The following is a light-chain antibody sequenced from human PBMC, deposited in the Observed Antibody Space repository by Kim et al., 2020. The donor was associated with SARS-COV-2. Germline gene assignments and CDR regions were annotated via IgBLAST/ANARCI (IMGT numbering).Light chain of an antibody. V-gene: IGLV7-43*01. CDR2: GAS. J-gene: IGLJ2*01. Sequence: QAVVTQEPSLTVSPGGTVTLTCASTTGAVTNGNYPNWFQQKPGQPPRALIYGASNKHSWTPARFSGSLLGGKAALTLSGVQPEDEAEYYCLLYYGGDVVFGGGTKLTVL. CDR3: LLYYGGDVV. CDR1: TGAVTNGNY.